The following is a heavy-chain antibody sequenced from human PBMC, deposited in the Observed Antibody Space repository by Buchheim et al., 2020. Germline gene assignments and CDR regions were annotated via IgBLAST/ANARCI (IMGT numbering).Heavy chain of an antibody. J-gene: IGHJ4*02. CDR3: AGGDPAYGSGSGPLDY. D-gene: IGHD3-10*01. CDR2: INPSGGST. CDR1: GYTFTSYY. Sequence: QVQLVQSGAELKKPGASVKVSCKASGYTFTSYYMHWVRQAPGQGLEWMGIINPSGGSTSHAQKFSGRVTMTRDTPTSTVYMELSSLRSEDTAVYYCAGGDPAYGSGSGPLDYWGQGTL. V-gene: IGHV1-46*01.